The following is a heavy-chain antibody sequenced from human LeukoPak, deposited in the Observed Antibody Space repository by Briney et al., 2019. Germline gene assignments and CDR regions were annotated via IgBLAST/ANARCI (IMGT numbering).Heavy chain of an antibody. CDR2: ISHDATKK. CDR1: GFIFNSFS. V-gene: IGHV3-30*04. Sequence: GGSLRLSCAASGFIFNSFSMHWVRQPPGKGLEWVAGISHDATKKNYADSVKGRFTISRDNSKNTLDLQMNSLRAEDTAVYSCARDPTDIVLVPAAMFDYWGQGTLVTVSS. D-gene: IGHD2-2*01. CDR3: ARDPTDIVLVPAAMFDY. J-gene: IGHJ4*02.